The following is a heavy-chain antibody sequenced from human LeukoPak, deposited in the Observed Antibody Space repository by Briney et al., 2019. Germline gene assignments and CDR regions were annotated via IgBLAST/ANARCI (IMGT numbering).Heavy chain of an antibody. V-gene: IGHV1-2*02. J-gene: IGHJ4*02. CDR1: GCTFTGYY. CDR3: ARESLYYDILTGYFDY. Sequence: ASVKVSCKASGCTFTGYYMHWVRQAPGQGLEWMGWINPNSGGTNYAQKFQGRVTMTRDTSISTAYMELSRLRSDDTAVYYCARESLYYDILTGYFDYWGQGTLVTVSS. CDR2: INPNSGGT. D-gene: IGHD3-9*01.